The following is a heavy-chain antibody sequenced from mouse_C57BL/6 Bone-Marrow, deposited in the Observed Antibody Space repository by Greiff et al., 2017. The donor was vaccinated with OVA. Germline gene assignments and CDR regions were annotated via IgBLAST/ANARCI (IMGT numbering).Heavy chain of an antibody. J-gene: IGHJ2*01. Sequence: VQLQQSGAELVRPGASVKLSCTASGFNIKDYYMHWVKQRPEQGLEWIGWIDPENGDTEYASKFQGKATITADTSSNTAYLQLSSLTSEDTAVYYCARPTGSRGWGQGTTLTVSS. V-gene: IGHV14-4*01. CDR1: GFNIKDYY. CDR2: IDPENGDT. CDR3: ARPTGSRG. D-gene: IGHD1-1*01.